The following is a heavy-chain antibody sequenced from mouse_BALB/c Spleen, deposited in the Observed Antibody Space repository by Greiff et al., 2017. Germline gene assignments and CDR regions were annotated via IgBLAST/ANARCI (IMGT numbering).Heavy chain of an antibody. V-gene: IGHV2-9-2*01. Sequence: VQRVESGPGLVAPSQSLSITCTVSGFSLTSYDISWIRQPPGKGLEWLGVIWTGGGTNYNSAFMSRLSISKDNSKSQVFLKMNSLQTDDTAIYYCVRGGNYGGFYAMDYWGQGTSVTVSS. J-gene: IGHJ4*01. CDR3: VRGGNYGGFYAMDY. D-gene: IGHD2-1*01. CDR2: IWTGGGT. CDR1: GFSLTSYD.